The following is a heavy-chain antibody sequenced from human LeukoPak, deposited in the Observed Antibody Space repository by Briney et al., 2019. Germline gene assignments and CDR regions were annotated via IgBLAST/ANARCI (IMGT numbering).Heavy chain of an antibody. V-gene: IGHV1-18*01. CDR3: ARDLPYSSSWESIDY. CDR2: ISTYNGNT. J-gene: IGHJ4*02. CDR1: GYTSASYG. D-gene: IGHD6-13*01. Sequence: ALVQVSCKASGYTSASYGIIWMRQASGQGLEWMGSISTYNGNTNYAQKIQGRVTMTTDTSTSTAYMELRSLRSDDTAVYYCARDLPYSSSWESIDYWGQGTLVTVSP.